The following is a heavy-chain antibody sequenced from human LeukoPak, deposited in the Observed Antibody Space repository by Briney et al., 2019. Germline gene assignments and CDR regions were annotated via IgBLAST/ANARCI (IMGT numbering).Heavy chain of an antibody. CDR2: ISSSSYI. D-gene: IGHD5-12*01. CDR1: GFTFSSYS. CDR3: ARASRVATVYFDH. V-gene: IGHV3-21*01. Sequence: GGSLRLSCAASGFTFSSYSMNWVRQAPGKGLEWVSSISSSSYIYYADSVKGRFTISRDNAKNSLYLQMNSLRAEDTAVYYCARASRVATVYFDHWGQGTLVTVSS. J-gene: IGHJ4*02.